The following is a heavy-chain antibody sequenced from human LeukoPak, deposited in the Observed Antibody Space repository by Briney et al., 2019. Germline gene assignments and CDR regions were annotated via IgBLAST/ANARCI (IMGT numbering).Heavy chain of an antibody. CDR2: ITGSGGTT. J-gene: IGHJ4*02. V-gene: IGHV3-23*01. CDR3: AKDDAWLRFGE. CDR1: GFSFGHYG. D-gene: IGHD3-10*01. Sequence: GGSLRLSCTASGFSFGHYGVNWVRQAPGKGLEWVSGITGSGGTTFYADSVKGRFTISRDNSKNTLYLEVISLTAEDTAVYYCAKDDAWLRFGEWSQGTLVTVSS.